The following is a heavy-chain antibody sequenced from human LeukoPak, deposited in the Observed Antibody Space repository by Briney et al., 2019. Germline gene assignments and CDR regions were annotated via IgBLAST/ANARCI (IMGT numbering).Heavy chain of an antibody. J-gene: IGHJ4*02. CDR1: GYTFTVCC. CDR2: INPYSGGT. CDR3: AKTGLNSVYDKHDY. Sequence: ASVKVSCKTSGYTFTVCCIHWVRQAPGQGLEWMGWINPYSGGTNFAQKFQGRVTMTRDTSISTAYMDLSSLTSDDTAVYYCAKTGLNSVYDKHDYWGQGTLVTVSS. D-gene: IGHD5/OR15-5a*01. V-gene: IGHV1-2*02.